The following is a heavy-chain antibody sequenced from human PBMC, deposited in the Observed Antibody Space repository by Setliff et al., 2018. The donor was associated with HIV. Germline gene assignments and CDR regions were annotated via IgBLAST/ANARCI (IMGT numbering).Heavy chain of an antibody. V-gene: IGHV3-43*01. CDR3: ARNVDRGGAFDI. Sequence: GGSLRLSCAASGFIFDDYTMHWVRQVPGKGLEWVSLISWNGANTYYADSVKGRFTVTRNNAKKTLYLHVNSLRVDDTAVYYCARNVDRGGAFDIWAKGQWSPSPQ. D-gene: IGHD3-10*01. CDR1: GFIFDDYT. J-gene: IGHJ3*02. CDR2: ISWNGANT.